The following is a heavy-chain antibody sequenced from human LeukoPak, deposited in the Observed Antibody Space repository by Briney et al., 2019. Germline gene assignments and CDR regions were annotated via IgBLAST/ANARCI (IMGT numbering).Heavy chain of an antibody. CDR1: GFTVSSNY. Sequence: GGSLRLSCAASGFTVSSNYMSWVRQAPGKGLEWVSVIYSGGSTYYADSVKGRFTISRDNSKNTLYLQMNSLRAEDTAVYYCARDGEGDYYYYGMGVWGQGTTVTVSS. V-gene: IGHV3-53*01. J-gene: IGHJ6*02. CDR2: IYSGGST. CDR3: ARDGEGDYYYYGMGV. D-gene: IGHD3-10*01.